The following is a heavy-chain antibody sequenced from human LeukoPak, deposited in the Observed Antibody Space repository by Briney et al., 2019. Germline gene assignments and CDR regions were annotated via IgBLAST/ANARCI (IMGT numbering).Heavy chain of an antibody. V-gene: IGHV1-18*01. Sequence: ASVRVSCKASGYSFTNCGITWVRQAPGQGLEWMGWISAHEGNKNYAQKFQGRVTLTTDTSTSTAYLDLRSLRSDDTAMYYCARDVATIPTWHRYGMDVWGQGTTVTVSS. D-gene: IGHD5-24*01. CDR3: ARDVATIPTWHRYGMDV. CDR2: ISAHEGNK. CDR1: GYSFTNCG. J-gene: IGHJ6*02.